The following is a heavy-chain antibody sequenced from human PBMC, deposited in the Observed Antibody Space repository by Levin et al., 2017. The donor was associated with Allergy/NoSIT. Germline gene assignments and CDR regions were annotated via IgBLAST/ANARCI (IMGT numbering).Heavy chain of an antibody. D-gene: IGHD3-16*01. CDR3: ARENYDYVWGSEMGRYFDY. CDR2: VWYDGNNK. J-gene: IGHJ4*02. V-gene: IGHV3-33*01. Sequence: GGSLRLSCAASGFTFSSYTMHWVRQAPGKGLEWVAVVWYDGNNKFFADSVKGRFTISRDNSKNTLYLQMNSLRAEDTAVYYCARENYDYVWGSEMGRYFDYWGQGTLVTVSS. CDR1: GFTFSSYT.